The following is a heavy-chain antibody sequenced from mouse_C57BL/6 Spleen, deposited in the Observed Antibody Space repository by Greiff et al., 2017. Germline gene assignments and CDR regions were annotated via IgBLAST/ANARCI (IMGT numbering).Heavy chain of an antibody. CDR2: IYPGDGDT. V-gene: IGHV1-82*01. D-gene: IGHD3-3*01. CDR3: ARLSLGQGDY. J-gene: IGHJ2*01. CDR1: GYAFSSSW. Sequence: QVQLKESGPELVKPGASVKISCKASGYAFSSSWMNWVKQRPGKGLEWIGRIYPGDGDTNYNGKFKGKATLTADKSSSTAYMQLSSLTSEDSAVYFCARLSLGQGDYWGQGTTLTVSS.